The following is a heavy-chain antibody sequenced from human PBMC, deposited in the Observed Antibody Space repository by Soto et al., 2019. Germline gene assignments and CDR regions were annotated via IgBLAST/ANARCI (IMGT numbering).Heavy chain of an antibody. V-gene: IGHV4-30-4*08. J-gene: IGHJ5*02. CDR2: IYYSGST. Sequence: SETLSLTCTLSGGSISSSSYYWGWLRQPPGKGLEWIGYIYYSGSTYYNPSLKSRVTISVDTSKNQFSLKLSSVTAADTAVYYCARERPDGSRLDPWGQGTLVTVS. CDR3: ARERPDGSRLDP. D-gene: IGHD6-13*01. CDR1: GGSISSSSYY.